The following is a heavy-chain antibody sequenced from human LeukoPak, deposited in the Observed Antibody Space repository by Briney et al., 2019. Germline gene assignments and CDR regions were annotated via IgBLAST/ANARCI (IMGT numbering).Heavy chain of an antibody. CDR2: ISYDGSNK. CDR3: AREGSVADTYFKRGPKKRPYYYYAMDV. Sequence: GGSLRLSCAASGFTFSSYAMHWVRQAPGKGLEWVAVISYDGSNKYYADSVKGRFTISRDNSKNTLYLQMNSLRAEDTAVYYCAREGSVADTYFKRGPKKRPYYYYAMDVWGQGTTVTVSS. CDR1: GFTFSSYA. J-gene: IGHJ6*02. D-gene: IGHD3-16*01. V-gene: IGHV3-30-3*01.